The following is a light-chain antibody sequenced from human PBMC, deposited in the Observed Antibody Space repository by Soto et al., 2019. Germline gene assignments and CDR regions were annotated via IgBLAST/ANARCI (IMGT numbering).Light chain of an antibody. CDR2: DVS. V-gene: IGLV2-14*01. CDR1: SSDVGGYNY. CDR3: SSYTRSSTYV. J-gene: IGLJ1*01. Sequence: QSVLTQPASVSGSPGQSITISCTGSSSDVGGYNYVSWYRLHPGRAPQLMIYDVSNRPSGVSNRFSGSKSGNTASLTISGLQEEDEDDYYCSSYTRSSTYVFGTGTKLTVL.